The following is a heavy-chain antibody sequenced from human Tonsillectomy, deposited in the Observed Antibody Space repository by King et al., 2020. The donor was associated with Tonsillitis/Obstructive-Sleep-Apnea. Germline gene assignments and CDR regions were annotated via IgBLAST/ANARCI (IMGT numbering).Heavy chain of an antibody. D-gene: IGHD1-26*01. J-gene: IGHJ6*03. CDR2: IYYSGTT. CDR3: VRHVTSGDYYYYMDV. CDR1: GGSISSSSYY. V-gene: IGHV4-39*01. Sequence: QLQESGPGLVKPSETLSLTCTVSGGSISSSSYYWGWIRQPPGKGLEWVGTIYYSGTTYYNPSLKSRVTVSVDTSRNQFSLKLRSVTAADTAVYYCVRHVTSGDYYYYMDVGGKGTTVTVSS.